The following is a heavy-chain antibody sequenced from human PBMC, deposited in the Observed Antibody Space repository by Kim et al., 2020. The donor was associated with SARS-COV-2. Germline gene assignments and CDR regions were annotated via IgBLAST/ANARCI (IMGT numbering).Heavy chain of an antibody. V-gene: IGHV1-8*01. CDR2: MNPNSGNT. D-gene: IGHD2-15*01. CDR3: ARGPEGVVAAMVFRVYYYYGMDV. Sequence: ASVKVSCKASGYTFTSYDINWVRQATGQGLEWMGWMNPNSGNTGYAQKFQGRVTMTRNTSISTAYMELSSLRSEDTAVYYCARGPEGVVAAMVFRVYYYYGMDVWGQGTTVTVSS. J-gene: IGHJ6*02. CDR1: GYTFTSYD.